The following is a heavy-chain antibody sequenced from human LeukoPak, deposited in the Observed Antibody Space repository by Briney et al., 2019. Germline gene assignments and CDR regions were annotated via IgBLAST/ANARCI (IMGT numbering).Heavy chain of an antibody. D-gene: IGHD2-15*01. CDR3: ARAGYPIYYYYMDV. J-gene: IGHJ6*03. Sequence: ASVKVSCKASGYTFTGYYIHWVRQAPGQGLEWMGWVNPNSGGTNYAQKFQGRVTMTRDTSISTAYMELSRLRSDDTAVYYCARAGYPIYYYYMDVWGKGTTVTVSS. CDR1: GYTFTGYY. CDR2: VNPNSGGT. V-gene: IGHV1-2*02.